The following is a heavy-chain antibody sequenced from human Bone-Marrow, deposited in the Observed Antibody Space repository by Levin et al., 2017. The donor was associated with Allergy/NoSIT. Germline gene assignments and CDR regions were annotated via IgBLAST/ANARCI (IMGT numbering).Heavy chain of an antibody. D-gene: IGHD3-9*01. J-gene: IGHJ4*02. V-gene: IGHV3-48*01. Sequence: GGSLRLSCAASGFTFSSYSMNWVRQAPGKGLEWVSYISSSSTTIYYADSVKGRFTISRDNAKNSLYLQMNSLRAEDTAVHYCARVVGDILTGYWLDYWGQGTLVTVSS. CDR1: GFTFSSYS. CDR3: ARVVGDILTGYWLDY. CDR2: ISSSSTTI.